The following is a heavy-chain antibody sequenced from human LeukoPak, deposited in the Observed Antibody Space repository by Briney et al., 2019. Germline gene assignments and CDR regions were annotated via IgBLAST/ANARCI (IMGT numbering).Heavy chain of an antibody. V-gene: IGHV1-69*04. Sequence: SVKVSCKASGGTFSSYAISWVRQAPGQGLEWMGRIIPILGIANYAQKFQGRVTITADKSTSTAYMELSSLRSEDTAVYYCADYYDSSGSPGYWGQGTLVTVSS. CDR3: ADYYDSSGSPGY. D-gene: IGHD3-22*01. CDR2: IIPILGIA. J-gene: IGHJ4*02. CDR1: GGTFSSYA.